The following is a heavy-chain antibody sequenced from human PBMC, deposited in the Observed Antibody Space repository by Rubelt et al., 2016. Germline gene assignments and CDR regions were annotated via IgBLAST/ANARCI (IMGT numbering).Heavy chain of an antibody. V-gene: IGHV3-30*04. J-gene: IGHJ4*02. CDR3: ARAGGYYSDCSGSPGY. CDR2: ITNDGSDT. D-gene: IGHD3-22*01. CDR1: GSIFSSYA. Sequence: QVQLVESGGGVVQPGRSLRLSCAASGSIFSSYAMHWVRQAPGKGLEWVAHITNDGSDTAYADPVKGRFTLSRDTAQTTVFLQMTSLGAEDTAGYYCARAGGYYSDCSGSPGYWGQGSLVTVSS.